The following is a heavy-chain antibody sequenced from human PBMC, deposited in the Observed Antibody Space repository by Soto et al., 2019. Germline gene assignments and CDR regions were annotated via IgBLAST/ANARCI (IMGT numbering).Heavy chain of an antibody. CDR3: ARRGSTSSSWYFDL. Sequence: QLQLQESGPGLVKPSGTLSLTCFVSGGSISSINYYWGWVRQPPGKGLEWIGTISYSGSTYYNPSLKSRVTISVDKSKNDLSLMLTSVTAADTAVYFCARRGSTSSSWYFDLWGRGTPVTVSS. CDR2: ISYSGST. CDR1: GGSISSINYY. D-gene: IGHD6-19*01. V-gene: IGHV4-39*01. J-gene: IGHJ2*01.